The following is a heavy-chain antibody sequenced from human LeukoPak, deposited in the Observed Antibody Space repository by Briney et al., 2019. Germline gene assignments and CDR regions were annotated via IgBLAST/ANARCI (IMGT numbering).Heavy chain of an antibody. V-gene: IGHV4-59*01. CDR1: GGSISNNY. CDR3: ARGANVFDP. D-gene: IGHD3-10*02. CDR2: IYYTGST. Sequence: SETLSLTCTVSGGSISNNYWSWIRQPPGKGLEWIGYIYYTGSTSYNPSLQSRVTISVDTSKNQFSLRVSSVTAADTAVYYCARGANVFDPWGQGTLVTVSS. J-gene: IGHJ5*02.